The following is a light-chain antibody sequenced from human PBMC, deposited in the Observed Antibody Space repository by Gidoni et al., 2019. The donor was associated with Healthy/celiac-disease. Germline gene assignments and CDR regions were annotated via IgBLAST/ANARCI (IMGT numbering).Light chain of an antibody. CDR2: GAS. Sequence: EIVMTQSPATLSVSPGERATLSCSASQSVSSNLAWYQQKPGQAPRLLIYGASTRATGIPARFSGNGSGTEFTLTISSLQSEDFAVYYCQQYNNWPQTFGQGTKVEIK. CDR1: QSVSSN. V-gene: IGKV3-15*01. J-gene: IGKJ1*01. CDR3: QQYNNWPQT.